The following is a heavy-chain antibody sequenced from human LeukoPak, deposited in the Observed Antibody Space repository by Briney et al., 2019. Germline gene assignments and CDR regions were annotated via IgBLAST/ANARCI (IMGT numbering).Heavy chain of an antibody. CDR1: GYTCTRYY. CDR3: ARDRNSYALVDY. J-gene: IGHJ4*02. D-gene: IGHD5-18*01. V-gene: IGHV1-2*02. CDR2: INPNSGGT. Sequence: GASVKVSCKASGYTCTRYYMHWVLQAPGQGLEWMGWINPNSGGTNYAQKFQGRVTMTRDTSISTAYMELSRLRSDDTAVYSCARDRNSYALVDYWGQGTLVTVSS.